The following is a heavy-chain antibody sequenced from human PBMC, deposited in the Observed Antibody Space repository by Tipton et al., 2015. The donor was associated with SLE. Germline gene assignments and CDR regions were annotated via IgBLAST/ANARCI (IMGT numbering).Heavy chain of an antibody. Sequence: TLSLTCTVSSGSVSSGAYYWSWIRQHPGKGLEWIGYVFSSGTTYYNPSLQGRLSMSLDTSKNQLSLQLSSVTSADTAVYYCARGHGSGFYSDNWGQGTLVTVSS. CDR3: ARGHGSGFYSDN. D-gene: IGHD3-22*01. V-gene: IGHV4-31*03. J-gene: IGHJ4*02. CDR2: VFSSGTT. CDR1: SGSVSSGAYY.